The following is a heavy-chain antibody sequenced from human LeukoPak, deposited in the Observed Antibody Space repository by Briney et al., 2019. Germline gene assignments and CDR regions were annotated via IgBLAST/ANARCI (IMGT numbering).Heavy chain of an antibody. CDR2: ISSSCSTI. CDR3: AKSMSTFYRGFFDY. V-gene: IGHV3-11*01. CDR1: GFTFSDYY. J-gene: IGHJ4*02. D-gene: IGHD3-3*02. Sequence: GGSLRLSCAASGFTFSDYYMSWIRQAPGKGLEWVSYISSSCSTIYYADSVKGRFTISRDNAKNSLYLQMNSLRAEDTAVYYCAKSMSTFYRGFFDYWGQGTLVSVSS.